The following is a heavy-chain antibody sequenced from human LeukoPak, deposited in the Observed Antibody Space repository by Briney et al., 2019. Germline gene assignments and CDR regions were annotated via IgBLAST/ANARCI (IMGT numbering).Heavy chain of an antibody. CDR3: ARDLPRDLWLLGSSYHDY. V-gene: IGHV3-21*01. Sequence: GGCLRLSCAASGFTFSSYSMNWVRQAPGKGLEWVSSISSSSSYIYYADSVKGRFTISRDNAKNSLYLQMNSLRAEDRAASYCARDLPRDLWLLGSSYHDYWGQGTLVTVSS. CDR2: ISSSSSYI. CDR1: GFTFSSYS. J-gene: IGHJ4*02. D-gene: IGHD3-22*01.